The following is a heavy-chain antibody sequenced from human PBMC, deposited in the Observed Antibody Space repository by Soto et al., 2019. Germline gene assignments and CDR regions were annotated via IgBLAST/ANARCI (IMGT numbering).Heavy chain of an antibody. CDR1: GGSVSSGSYY. J-gene: IGHJ4*02. V-gene: IGHV4-61*01. D-gene: IGHD3-22*01. CDR2: IYYSGNT. Sequence: QVQLQESGPGLVKPSETLSLTCTVSGGSVSSGSYYWSWIRQPPGKGLEWIGYIYYSGNTNYNLSLKCRVSISGETSKNQFSLKLNSVTAADTAVYYCARGLRRLDCWGQGTLVTVSS. CDR3: ARGLRRLDC.